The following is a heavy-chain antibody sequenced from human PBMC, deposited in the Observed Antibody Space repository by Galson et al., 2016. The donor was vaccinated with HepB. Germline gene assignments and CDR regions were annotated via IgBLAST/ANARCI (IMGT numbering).Heavy chain of an antibody. V-gene: IGHV3-53*01. CDR3: ASGPNYDDSSPYSSEGDV. J-gene: IGHJ6*04. Sequence: SLRLSCAASGFTVSSNYMSWVRQAPGKGLEWVSIIYSAGTTYYADSVKGRFTISRDNSKNTLYLQMYSLRAEDTAVYYCASGPNYDDSSPYSSEGDVWGKGTTVTVSS. CDR1: GFTVSSNY. CDR2: IYSAGTT. D-gene: IGHD3-22*01.